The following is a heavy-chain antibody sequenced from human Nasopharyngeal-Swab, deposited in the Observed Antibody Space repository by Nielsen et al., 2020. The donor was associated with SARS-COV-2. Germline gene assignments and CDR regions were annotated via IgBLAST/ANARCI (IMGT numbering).Heavy chain of an antibody. Sequence: GGSLRLSCAASNFTFSSYGMHWVRQAPGKGLEWVAVISYDGINKYYGDSVKGRFTISRDNANNAVFLQMDSLRPEDTALYYCARDEGYGSGWYLSYYFDYWGQGTVVTVSS. V-gene: IGHV3-30*03. CDR3: ARDEGYGSGWYLSYYFDY. D-gene: IGHD6-19*01. CDR2: ISYDGINK. CDR1: NFTFSSYG. J-gene: IGHJ4*02.